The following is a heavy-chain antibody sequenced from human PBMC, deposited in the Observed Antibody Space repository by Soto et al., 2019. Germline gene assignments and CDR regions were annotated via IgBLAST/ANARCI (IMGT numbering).Heavy chain of an antibody. J-gene: IGHJ4*02. CDR3: ARILMNYYRLDY. V-gene: IGHV4-30-4*01. D-gene: IGHD3-10*01. CDR2: IYYSGST. Sequence: SETLSLTCTVSGASINSGDYYRSWIRQPPGKGLEWIGHIYYSGSTYYNPSLKSRAGISVDSSKSQVSLKLTSVTDEDTAVYFRARILMNYYRLDYWGQGALVTVSS. CDR1: GASINSGDYY.